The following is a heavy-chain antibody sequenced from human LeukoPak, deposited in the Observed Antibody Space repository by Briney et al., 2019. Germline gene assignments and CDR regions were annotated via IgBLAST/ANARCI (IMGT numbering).Heavy chain of an antibody. J-gene: IGHJ6*03. Sequence: ASVKVSCKASGYTFTGYYMHWVRQAPGQGLEWMGRINPNSGGTNYAQKFQGRVTMTRDTSISTAYMELSRLRSDDTAVYYCARGLGQLVRTPYYYCYYMDVWGKGTTVTVSS. CDR2: INPNSGGT. V-gene: IGHV1-2*06. D-gene: IGHD6-13*01. CDR1: GYTFTGYY. CDR3: ARGLGQLVRTPYYYCYYMDV.